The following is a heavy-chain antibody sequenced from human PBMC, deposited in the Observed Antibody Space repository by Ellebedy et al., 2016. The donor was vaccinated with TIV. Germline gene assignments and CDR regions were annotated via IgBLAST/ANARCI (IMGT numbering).Heavy chain of an antibody. D-gene: IGHD4-17*01. CDR3: ARKVPAPTTVPPNWYFDL. CDR2: ISSTGSTI. J-gene: IGHJ2*01. V-gene: IGHV3-11*04. CDR1: GFTLSDYY. Sequence: GESLKISCAASGFTLSDYYMSWIRQAPGKGLEWVSYISSTGSTIYYADSVKGRFTISRDNAKNSLFLQMTSLRAEDTSVYYCARKVPAPTTVPPNWYFDLWGRGTLVIVSS.